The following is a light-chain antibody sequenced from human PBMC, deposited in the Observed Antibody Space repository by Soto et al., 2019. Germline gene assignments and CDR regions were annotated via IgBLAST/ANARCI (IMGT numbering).Light chain of an antibody. CDR1: QSVSSIY. CDR2: GAS. Sequence: ESVLTQSPGTLSLSPGERASLSCRASQSVSSIYLNWYQQKPGQAPRLLIYGASNGATGIPDRFSGSGSGTDFTLTISRLEPEDFAVYYCQQYGSSALTFGGGTEVEIK. J-gene: IGKJ4*01. V-gene: IGKV3-20*01. CDR3: QQYGSSALT.